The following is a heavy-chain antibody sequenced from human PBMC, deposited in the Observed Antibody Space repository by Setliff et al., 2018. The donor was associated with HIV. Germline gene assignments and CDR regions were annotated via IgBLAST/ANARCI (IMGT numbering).Heavy chain of an antibody. D-gene: IGHD1-26*01. Sequence: PGGSLRLSCRASAFTFSDYWMTWVRQAPGRGLQWVANIKDDGSEKNYLDSVRGRFTISRDNAKNSLYLQMNSLRAEDTAVYYCARDFWGGSYSSDYWGQGTLVTVSS. CDR3: ARDFWGGSYSSDY. J-gene: IGHJ4*02. CDR1: AFTFSDYW. CDR2: IKDDGSEK. V-gene: IGHV3-7*01.